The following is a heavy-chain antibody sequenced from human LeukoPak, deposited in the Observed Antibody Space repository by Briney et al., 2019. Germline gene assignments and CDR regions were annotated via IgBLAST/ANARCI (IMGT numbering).Heavy chain of an antibody. CDR2: INPNSGGT. D-gene: IGHD2-21*02. CDR3: AKSVVTAIDDAFDI. Sequence: ASVKVSCKASGYTFTGYYMHWVRQAPGQGLEWMGRINPNSGGTNYAQKFQGRVTMTRDTSISTAYMELSRLRSDDTAVYYCAKSVVTAIDDAFDIWGQGTMVTVSS. CDR1: GYTFTGYY. J-gene: IGHJ3*02. V-gene: IGHV1-2*06.